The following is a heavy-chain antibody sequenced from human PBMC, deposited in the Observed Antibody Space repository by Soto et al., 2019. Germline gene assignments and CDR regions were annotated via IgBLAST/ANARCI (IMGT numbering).Heavy chain of an antibody. Sequence: QVQLVQSGAEVKKPAASVKVSCKASGYTFTSYDINWVRQATGQGLEWMGWMKPNSDNTGYAQKFQGRVTITRNTSISTAYIELSSLRSEDTAVYYCARGRVDWLDYWGQGTLVTVSS. CDR2: MKPNSDNT. CDR1: GYTFTSYD. J-gene: IGHJ4*02. V-gene: IGHV1-8*01. CDR3: ARGRVDWLDY. D-gene: IGHD3-9*01.